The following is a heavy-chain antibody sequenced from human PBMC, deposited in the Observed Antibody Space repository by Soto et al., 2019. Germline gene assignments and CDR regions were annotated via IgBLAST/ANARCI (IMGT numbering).Heavy chain of an antibody. J-gene: IGHJ4*02. D-gene: IGHD3-3*01. Sequence: GGSLRLSCAVSGFSFSSYDMHWFRQAPGKGLEWVAVLLYDESNQYYADSVKGRFTISRDISKNTLFLQMTSLRAEDKAVYFCARGAGQRFLEPTVFGSWGQGTLVTVSS. CDR3: ARGAGQRFLEPTVFGS. CDR2: LLYDESNQ. CDR1: GFSFSSYD. V-gene: IGHV3-33*01.